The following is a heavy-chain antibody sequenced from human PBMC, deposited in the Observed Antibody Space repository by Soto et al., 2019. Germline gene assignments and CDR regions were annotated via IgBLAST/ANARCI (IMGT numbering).Heavy chain of an antibody. J-gene: IGHJ4*02. CDR2: IWYDGSNK. V-gene: IGHV3-33*01. CDR3: ARVGYGSGWYLIDY. D-gene: IGHD6-19*01. CDR1: GFTFSSYG. Sequence: QVQLVESGGGVVQPGRSLRLSCAASGFTFSSYGMHWVRQAPGKGLEWVAVIWYDGSNKYYADSVKGRFTISRDNSKNTLYLQMNSLRAEDTAVYYCARVGYGSGWYLIDYWGQGTLVTVSS.